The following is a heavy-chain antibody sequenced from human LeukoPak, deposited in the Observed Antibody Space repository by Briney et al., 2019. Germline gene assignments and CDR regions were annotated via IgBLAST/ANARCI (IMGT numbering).Heavy chain of an antibody. J-gene: IGHJ6*02. CDR2: IIPIFGTA. Sequence: GASVKVSCKASGGTFSSYAISWVRQATGQGLEWMGGIIPIFGTANYAQKFQGRVTITVDESTSTAYMELSSLRSEDTAVYYCARDDGSGSYHPLYYYYYGMDVWGQGTMVTVSS. D-gene: IGHD3-10*01. V-gene: IGHV1-69*13. CDR3: ARDDGSGSYHPLYYYYYGMDV. CDR1: GGTFSSYA.